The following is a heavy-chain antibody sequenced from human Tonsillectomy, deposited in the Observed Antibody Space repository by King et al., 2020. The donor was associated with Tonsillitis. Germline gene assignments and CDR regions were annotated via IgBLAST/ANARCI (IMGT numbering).Heavy chain of an antibody. Sequence: QLVQSGAEVKKPGASVKVSCKASGYTFTSYYMHWARQAPGQGLEWMGIINPIGGSTTYAQKFQGRVTMTRDTSTSTLYMELSSLRSEDTAVYYCARGGGDYGWYFDLWGRGTLVTVSS. V-gene: IGHV1-46*03. D-gene: IGHD4-17*01. CDR2: INPIGGST. CDR1: GYTFTSYY. CDR3: ARGGGDYGWYFDL. J-gene: IGHJ2*01.